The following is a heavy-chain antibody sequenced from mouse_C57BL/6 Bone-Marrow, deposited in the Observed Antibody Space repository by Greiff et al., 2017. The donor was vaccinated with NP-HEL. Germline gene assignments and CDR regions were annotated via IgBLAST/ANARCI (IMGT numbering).Heavy chain of an antibody. Sequence: EVQLQQSGPVLVKPGASVKMSCKASGYTFTDYYMNWVKQSHGKSLEWIGVINPYNGGTSYNQKFKGKATLTVDKSSSTAYMELNSRTSEDSAVYYCARQIYYGYAWFAYWGQGTLVTVSA. CDR3: ARQIYYGYAWFAY. V-gene: IGHV1-19*01. D-gene: IGHD2-2*01. J-gene: IGHJ3*01. CDR1: GYTFTDYY. CDR2: INPYNGGT.